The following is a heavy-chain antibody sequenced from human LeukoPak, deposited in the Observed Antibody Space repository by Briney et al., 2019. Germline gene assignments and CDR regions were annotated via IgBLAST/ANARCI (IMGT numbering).Heavy chain of an antibody. D-gene: IGHD3-10*01. CDR1: GFTYNTYS. CDR2: ISSSSSTI. CDR3: ARDTHYYGSGSPAFDI. J-gene: IGHJ3*02. Sequence: GGSLRLSCAASGFTYNTYSMNWVRQAPGKGLEWVSHISSSSSTIHYADSVKGRFTISRDNAKNSLYLQMNSLRAEDTAVYYCARDTHYYGSGSPAFDIWGQGTMVTVSS. V-gene: IGHV3-48*01.